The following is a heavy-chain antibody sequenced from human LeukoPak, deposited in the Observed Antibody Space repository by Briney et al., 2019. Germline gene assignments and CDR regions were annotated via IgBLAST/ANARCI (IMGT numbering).Heavy chain of an antibody. V-gene: IGHV3-23*01. CDR2: ISGSGGST. CDR3: AKDLRQLGY. CDR1: GFTFCSYA. D-gene: IGHD3-16*01. J-gene: IGHJ4*02. Sequence: GGAPRPSCAASGFTFCSYAMGWVPPAPGKGLEWVSAISGSGGSTYYADSVKGRFTISRDNSKNTLYLQMNSLRAEDTAVYYCAKDLRQLGYWGQGTLVTVSS.